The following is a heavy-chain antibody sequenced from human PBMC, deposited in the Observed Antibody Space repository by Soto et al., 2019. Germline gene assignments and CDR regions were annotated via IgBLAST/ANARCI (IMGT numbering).Heavy chain of an antibody. CDR1: GGSISSSSYY. V-gene: IGHV4-39*01. CDR3: ARPANAHSASSGYHHDAFDI. D-gene: IGHD3-22*01. CDR2: IYYSGGT. Sequence: SETLSLTCTVSGGSISSSSYYWGWIRQPPGKGLEWIGSIYYSGGTYYNPSLKSRVTMSVDTSKNQFSLKLSSVTAADTALYYCARPANAHSASSGYHHDAFDIWGQGRKVTVSS. J-gene: IGHJ3*02.